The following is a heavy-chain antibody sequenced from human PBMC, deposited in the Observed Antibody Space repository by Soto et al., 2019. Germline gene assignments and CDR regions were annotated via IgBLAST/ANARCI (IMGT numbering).Heavy chain of an antibody. V-gene: IGHV3-7*01. J-gene: IGHJ1*01. CDR3: ARGVDTAMVTYDEEYFQH. D-gene: IGHD5-18*01. CDR1: GFTFRNSW. Sequence: EVQLVESGGALVQPGGSLRLSCAVSGFTFRNSWMSWVRQTPGKGLEWVANIDHDGDEKYYLDSVKGRFTISRDNAENSLYLQMNSLRAEDTGLYYCARGVDTAMVTYDEEYFQHWGQGTLVTVSS. CDR2: IDHDGDEK.